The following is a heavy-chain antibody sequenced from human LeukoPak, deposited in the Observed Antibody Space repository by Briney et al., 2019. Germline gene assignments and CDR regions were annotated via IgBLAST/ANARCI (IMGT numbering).Heavy chain of an antibody. D-gene: IGHD6-19*01. CDR1: GNTFTGYY. J-gene: IGHJ4*02. V-gene: IGHV1-2*02. CDR3: ARRVFSGWGYYFDY. Sequence: ASVKVSCKASGNTFTGYYMHWVRQAPGQGLEWVGWINPKSGGTNYAQKFQGRVTMTSDTSITTVYMELSRLRSGDTAVYYCARRVFSGWGYYFDYWGQGTLVTVSS. CDR2: INPKSGGT.